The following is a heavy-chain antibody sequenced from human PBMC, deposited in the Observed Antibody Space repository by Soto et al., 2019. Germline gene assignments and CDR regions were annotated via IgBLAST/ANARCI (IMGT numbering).Heavy chain of an antibody. V-gene: IGHV3-66*01. CDR2: IQSGGPT. D-gene: IGHD2-15*01. CDR1: GFTVSSKY. J-gene: IGHJ6*04. CDR3: ARDDVLCEGGRCYGVSLDV. Sequence: GGSLRLSCAASGFTVSSKYMSWVRQAPGKGLEWVSLIQSGGPTYYADSVKGRFTISRDTSENTVHLQMDSLRAEDTAVYYCARDDVLCEGGRCYGVSLDVWGKGTSVTVSS.